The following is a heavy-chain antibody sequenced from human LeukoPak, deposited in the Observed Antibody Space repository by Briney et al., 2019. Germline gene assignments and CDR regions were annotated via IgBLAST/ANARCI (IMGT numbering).Heavy chain of an antibody. CDR1: GFTFSSYA. D-gene: IGHD5-12*01. CDR2: ISGSGGRT. J-gene: IGHJ6*03. V-gene: IGHV3-23*01. Sequence: GSLRLSCAASGFTFSSYAMSWVRQAPGKGLEWVSSISGSGGRTHYTDSGKGRFTISRDNSKNTLYLQMNSLIAEDTTVCYCARDPYSGGYGAYYYYYMDLWGKGTTVTVSS. CDR3: ARDPYSGGYGAYYYYYMDL.